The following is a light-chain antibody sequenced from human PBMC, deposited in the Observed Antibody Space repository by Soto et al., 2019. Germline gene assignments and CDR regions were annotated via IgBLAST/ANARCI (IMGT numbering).Light chain of an antibody. J-gene: IGLJ1*01. V-gene: IGLV1-40*01. Sequence: QSVLTQPSSVSGAPGQRVAISCTGSSSNIGAEYDVHWYQQLPGTAPKRLIYGDNNRPSGVPDRFSGSKSGTSASLAITGLQPEDEADYYYQSYDSSLTTFVFGTGTKVTVL. CDR1: SSNIGAEYD. CDR3: QSYDSSLTTFV. CDR2: GDN.